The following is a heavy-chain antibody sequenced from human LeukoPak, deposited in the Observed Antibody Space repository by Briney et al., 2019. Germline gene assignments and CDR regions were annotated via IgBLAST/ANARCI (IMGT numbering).Heavy chain of an antibody. CDR3: ARGLGYSYGYGIDY. Sequence: GGSLRLSCAASGFTVSSSYMSWVRQAPGKGLEWVSVFYSGGKTYYTDSVMGRFTISRDNSKNTLYPQMNSLRAEDTAVYSCARGLGYSYGYGIDYWGQGTLVIASS. J-gene: IGHJ4*02. CDR2: FYSGGKT. CDR1: GFTVSSSY. V-gene: IGHV3-53*01. D-gene: IGHD5-18*01.